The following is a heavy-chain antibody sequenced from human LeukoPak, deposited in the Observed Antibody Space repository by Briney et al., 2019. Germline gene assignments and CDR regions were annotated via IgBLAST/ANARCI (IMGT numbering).Heavy chain of an antibody. Sequence: PSETLSLTCAVYGGSFSGYYWSWIRQPPGKGLEWIGEINHSGSTNYNPSLKSRVTISVDTSKNQFSLKLSSVTAADTAVYYCARNSNGFLVYWGQGTLVTVSS. CDR3: ARNSNGFLVY. V-gene: IGHV4-34*01. J-gene: IGHJ4*02. D-gene: IGHD5-18*01. CDR1: GGSFSGYY. CDR2: INHSGST.